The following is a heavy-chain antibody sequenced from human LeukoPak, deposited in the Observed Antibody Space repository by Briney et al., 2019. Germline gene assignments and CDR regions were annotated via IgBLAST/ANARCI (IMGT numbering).Heavy chain of an antibody. J-gene: IGHJ6*03. CDR1: GYTFTSYY. CDR2: IIPIFGTA. CDR3: ARCLSHHSLWGHYYYYYYMDV. Sequence: GASVKVSCKASGYTFTSYYMHWVRQAPGQGLEWMGGIIPIFGTANYAQKFQGRVTITADESTSTAYMELSSLRSEDTAVYYCARCLSHHSLWGHYYYYYYMDVWGKGTTVTISS. D-gene: IGHD2-21*01. V-gene: IGHV1-69*13.